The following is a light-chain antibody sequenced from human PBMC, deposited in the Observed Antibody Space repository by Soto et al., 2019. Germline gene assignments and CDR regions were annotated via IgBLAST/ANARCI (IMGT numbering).Light chain of an antibody. CDR1: QSVSSY. J-gene: IGKJ4*01. CDR2: DAS. V-gene: IGKV3-11*01. CDR3: QQRSNWPPLT. Sequence: EIVLTQSQATLSLSPGERATLSCMPSQSVSSYLAWYQQKPGQAPRLLIYDASNRATGIPARFSGSGSGTDFTLTISSLEPEDFAVYYCQQRSNWPPLTLGGGTKVDIK.